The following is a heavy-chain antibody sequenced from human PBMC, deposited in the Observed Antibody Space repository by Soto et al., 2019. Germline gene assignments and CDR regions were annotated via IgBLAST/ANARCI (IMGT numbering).Heavy chain of an antibody. Sequence: SLRLSCAASGFTFSSYSMNWVRQAPGKGLEWVSYISSSSSTIYYADSVKGRFTISRDNAKNSLYLQMNSLRDEDTAVYYCARDGVVVIRNDAFDIWGQGTMVTVSS. CDR1: GFTFSSYS. CDR2: ISSSSSTI. CDR3: ARDGVVVIRNDAFDI. J-gene: IGHJ3*02. V-gene: IGHV3-48*02. D-gene: IGHD3-22*01.